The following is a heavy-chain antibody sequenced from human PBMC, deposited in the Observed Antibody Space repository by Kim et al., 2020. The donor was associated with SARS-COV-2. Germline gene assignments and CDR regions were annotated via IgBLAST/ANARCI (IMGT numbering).Heavy chain of an antibody. J-gene: IGHJ3*02. CDR2: ISWNSGSI. CDR3: AKDIGGEGSSSSFNAFDI. D-gene: IGHD6-6*01. CDR1: GFTFGDYA. V-gene: IGHV3-9*01. Sequence: GGSLRLSCAASGFTFGDYAMHWVRQAPGKGLEWVSGISWNSGSIGYADSVKGRFTISRDNAKNSLYLQMNSLRAEDTALYYCAKDIGGEGSSSSFNAFDIWGQGTMVTVSS.